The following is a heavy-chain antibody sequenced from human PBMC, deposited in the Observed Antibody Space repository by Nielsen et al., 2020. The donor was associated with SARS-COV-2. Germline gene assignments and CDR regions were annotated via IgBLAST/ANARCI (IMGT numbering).Heavy chain of an antibody. CDR3: AHIHYDPYYMDV. Sequence: ASVKVSCKASGYTFTSYYMHWVRQAPGKGLEWMGGFDPEDGETIYAQKFQGRITMTEDTSTDTAYMELSSLRSEDTAVYYCAHIHYDPYYMDVWGKGTTVTVSS. CDR2: FDPEDGET. CDR1: GYTFTSYY. D-gene: IGHD4-17*01. V-gene: IGHV1-24*01. J-gene: IGHJ6*03.